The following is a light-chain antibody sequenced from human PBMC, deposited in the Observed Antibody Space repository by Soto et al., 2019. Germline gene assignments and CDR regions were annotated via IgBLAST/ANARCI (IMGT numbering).Light chain of an antibody. CDR1: SGDVGNYNL. CDR3: CSYAPINTP. V-gene: IGLV2-23*01. CDR2: EGT. Sequence: QSALTQPASVSGSPGQSITISCTATSGDVGNYNLVSWYQQHPGKAPKLIIYEGTKRPSGVSSRFSGSKSDNTASLTISELRAEDEADYYRCSYAPINTPFGGGTKLTVL. J-gene: IGLJ2*01.